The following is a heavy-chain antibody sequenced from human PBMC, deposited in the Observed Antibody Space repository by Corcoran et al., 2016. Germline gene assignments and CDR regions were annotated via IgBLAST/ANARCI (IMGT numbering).Heavy chain of an antibody. Sequence: QVQLVESGGGVVQPGRSLRLSCAASGFTFSSYGMHWVRQAPGKGLEGVAVIWYDGSNKYYANSVKGRFTISRDNSKNTLYLQMNSLRAEGTAVYYGARGAWVGESYPVDYWGQGTLVTVSS. CDR1: GFTFSSYG. J-gene: IGHJ4*02. V-gene: IGHV3-33*01. CDR2: IWYDGSNK. D-gene: IGHD3-10*01. CDR3: ARGAWVGESYPVDY.